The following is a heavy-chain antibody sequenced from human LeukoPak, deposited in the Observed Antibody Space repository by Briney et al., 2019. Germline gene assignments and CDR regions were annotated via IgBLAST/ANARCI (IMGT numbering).Heavy chain of an antibody. Sequence: RGSLRLSCVASGFKFNTYWMTWLRQTPGKGLEWVANIKTDGSEKTYVNSVKGRFSISRDNAKNSLYLQMTGLRVEDTAVYYCAKGLWNFDCWGQGTLVTVSS. D-gene: IGHD3-3*01. CDR2: IKTDGSEK. V-gene: IGHV3-7*01. J-gene: IGHJ4*02. CDR3: AKGLWNFDC. CDR1: GFKFNTYW.